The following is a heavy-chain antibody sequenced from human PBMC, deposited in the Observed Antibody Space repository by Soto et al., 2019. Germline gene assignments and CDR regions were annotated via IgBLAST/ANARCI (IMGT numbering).Heavy chain of an antibody. Sequence: EVQLVETGGGLMQPGGSLRLSCAASGFTVSSNYMSWVRQAAEKGLEWVAVIYSGDKTYYEDSVKGRFTISRDSYRNTMYLQMNGLRAEDSAVYYCATRSHSHSWSAFDYWGQGTLVAVSS. CDR3: ATRSHSHSWSAFDY. J-gene: IGHJ4*02. V-gene: IGHV3-53*02. CDR1: GFTVSSNY. CDR2: IYSGDKT. D-gene: IGHD6-13*01.